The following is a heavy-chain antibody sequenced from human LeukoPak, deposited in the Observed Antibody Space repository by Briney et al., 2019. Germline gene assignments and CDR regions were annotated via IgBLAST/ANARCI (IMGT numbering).Heavy chain of an antibody. CDR3: ARDSYSSSWYRPPTFDY. CDR1: GGSISSYY. J-gene: IGHJ4*02. D-gene: IGHD6-13*01. CDR2: IYTSGST. Sequence: SETLSLTCTVSGGSISSYYWSWIRQPAGKGLEWIGRIYTSGSTNYNPSLKSRVTISVDTSKNQFSRKLSSVTAADTAVYYCARDSYSSSWYRPPTFDYWGQGTLVTVSS. V-gene: IGHV4-4*07.